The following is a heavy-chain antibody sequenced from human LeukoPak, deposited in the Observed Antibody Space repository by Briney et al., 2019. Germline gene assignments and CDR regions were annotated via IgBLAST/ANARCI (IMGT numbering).Heavy chain of an antibody. CDR3: TTEQVKYYDILTGYYEVAYYYYYYMDV. D-gene: IGHD3-9*01. V-gene: IGHV3-15*01. CDR2: IKSKTDGGTT. Sequence: MPGGSLRLSCAASGFTFSNAWMSWVRQAPGKGLEWVGRIKSKTDGGTTDYAAPVKGRFTISRDDSKNTLYLQMNSLKTEDTAVYYCTTEQVKYYDILTGYYEVAYYYYYYMDVWGKGTTVTVSS. J-gene: IGHJ6*03. CDR1: GFTFSNAW.